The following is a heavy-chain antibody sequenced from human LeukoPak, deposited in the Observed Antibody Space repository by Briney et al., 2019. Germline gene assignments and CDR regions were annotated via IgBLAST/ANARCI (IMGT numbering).Heavy chain of an antibody. CDR2: IFASGTT. J-gene: IGHJ3*02. Sequence: SETLSLTCTVSGGSISTYSWDWIRQPAGKGLEWIGRIFASGTTKYNPSLKSRVTMSVETSKNQFSLKLSSVTAADTAVYYCAREGSAFDIWGQGTMVTVSS. CDR1: GGSISTYS. V-gene: IGHV4-4*07. CDR3: AREGSAFDI.